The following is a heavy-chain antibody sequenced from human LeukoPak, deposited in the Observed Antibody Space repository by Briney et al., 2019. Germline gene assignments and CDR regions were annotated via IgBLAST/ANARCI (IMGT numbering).Heavy chain of an antibody. Sequence: ASVKVSCKASGGTFSSYAISWVRQAPGQGLEWMGRIIPILGIANYAQKFQGRVTITADKSTSTAYVELSSLRSEDTAVYYCAKQVPATKYGMDVWGQGTTVTVSS. CDR1: GGTFSSYA. CDR2: IIPILGIA. V-gene: IGHV1-69*04. CDR3: AKQVPATKYGMDV. D-gene: IGHD2-8*01. J-gene: IGHJ6*02.